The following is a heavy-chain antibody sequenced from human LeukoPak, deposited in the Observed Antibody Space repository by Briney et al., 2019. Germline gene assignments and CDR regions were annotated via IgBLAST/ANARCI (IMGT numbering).Heavy chain of an antibody. CDR3: ARQMGGGSLPLLDY. Sequence: PSETLSLTCAVYGGSFSGYYWSWIRQPPGKGLEWIGSIDHSGSTYYNPSLKSRVTISVDTSKNQFSLKLSSVTAADMAMYYCARQMGGGSLPLLDYWGQGILVTVSS. J-gene: IGHJ4*02. V-gene: IGHV4-34*01. D-gene: IGHD2-15*01. CDR1: GGSFSGYY. CDR2: IDHSGST.